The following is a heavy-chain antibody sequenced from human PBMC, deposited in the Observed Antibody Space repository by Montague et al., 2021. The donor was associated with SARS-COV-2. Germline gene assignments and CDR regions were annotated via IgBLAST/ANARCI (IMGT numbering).Heavy chain of an antibody. CDR2: IYYSGST. CDR3: ARRGDQLLLEYWFDP. Sequence: SDTLSLTRTVSGGSISSSSYYWGWIRQPPGKGLEWIGSIYYSGSTYYNPSLKSRVTISVDTSKNQFSLKLSSVTAADTAVYYCARRGDQLLLEYWFDPWGQGTLVTVSS. V-gene: IGHV4-39*01. D-gene: IGHD2-2*01. CDR1: GGSISSSSYY. J-gene: IGHJ5*02.